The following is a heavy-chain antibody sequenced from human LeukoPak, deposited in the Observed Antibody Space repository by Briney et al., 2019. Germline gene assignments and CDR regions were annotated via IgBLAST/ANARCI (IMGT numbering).Heavy chain of an antibody. Sequence: GGSLRLSCAASGFTFSNFWVHWVRQAPGKGLVWVALIYGDGSFTSYADSVEGRFTISRDNAKNTLYLQMNSLRAEDTAVYYCATSPGPLTEYWGQGTLVTVSS. D-gene: IGHD3-10*01. J-gene: IGHJ4*02. CDR2: IYGDGSFT. V-gene: IGHV3-74*01. CDR3: ATSPGPLTEY. CDR1: GFTFSNFW.